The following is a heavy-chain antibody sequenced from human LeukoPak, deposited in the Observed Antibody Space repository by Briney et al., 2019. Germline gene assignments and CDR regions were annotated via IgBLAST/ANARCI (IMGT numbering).Heavy chain of an antibody. D-gene: IGHD2-2*01. J-gene: IGHJ4*02. Sequence: GVSLRLSCAPSGFTFSLHAMNWVRQAPGKGLEGVSYINDDSSDIHYAGSVRGRLTISRDDARKTLYLQLSSLRVEDTAVYYCARDTFQPGLIDSWGQGTLVTVSS. V-gene: IGHV3-21*05. CDR2: INDDSSDI. CDR3: ARDTFQPGLIDS. CDR1: GFTFSLHA.